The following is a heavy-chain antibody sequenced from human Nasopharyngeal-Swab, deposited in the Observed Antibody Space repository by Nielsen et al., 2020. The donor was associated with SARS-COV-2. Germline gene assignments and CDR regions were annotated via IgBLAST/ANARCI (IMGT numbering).Heavy chain of an antibody. J-gene: IGHJ3*02. CDR2: INWNGGST. CDR1: GFTFDDYG. D-gene: IGHD2-2*01. CDR3: ARGGLGQLLSVYAFDI. Sequence: GESLKISCAASGFTFDDYGMSWVRQAPGKGLEWVSGINWNGGSTGYADSVKGRFTISRDNAKNSLYLQMNSLRAEDTALYHCARGGLGQLLSVYAFDIWGQGTMVTVSS. V-gene: IGHV3-20*01.